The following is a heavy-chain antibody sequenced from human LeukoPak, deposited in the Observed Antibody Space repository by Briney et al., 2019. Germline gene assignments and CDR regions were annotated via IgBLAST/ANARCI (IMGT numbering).Heavy chain of an antibody. V-gene: IGHV4-59*01. Sequence: SETLSLTCTVSGGSISSYYWSWIRQPPGKGLEWIGYIYYSGSSNYNPSLKSRVTISVDTSKNRFSLKLSSMTAADTAVYYCARFRTTFGELNHWGQGTLVTVSS. J-gene: IGHJ5*02. CDR1: GGSISSYY. D-gene: IGHD3-10*01. CDR3: ARFRTTFGELNH. CDR2: IYYSGSS.